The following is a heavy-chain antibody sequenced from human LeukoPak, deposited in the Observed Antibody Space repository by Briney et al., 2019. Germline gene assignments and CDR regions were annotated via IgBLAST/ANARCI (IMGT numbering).Heavy chain of an antibody. D-gene: IGHD6-19*01. CDR1: GFTFRNYA. V-gene: IGHV3-33*06. Sequence: PGRSLRLSCAASGFTFRNYAMHWVRQAPGKGLEWVAVIWYDGSNKYYADSVQGRFTISRDNSKNTLYLQMNSLRAEDTAVYYCAKDLGGGSGCYDLWGRGTLVTVSS. J-gene: IGHJ2*01. CDR2: IWYDGSNK. CDR3: AKDLGGGSGCYDL.